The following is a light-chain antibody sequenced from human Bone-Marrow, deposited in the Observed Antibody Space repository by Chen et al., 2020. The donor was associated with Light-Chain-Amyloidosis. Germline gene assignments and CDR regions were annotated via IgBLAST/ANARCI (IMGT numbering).Light chain of an antibody. V-gene: IGLV6-57*01. CDR3: QSYQGSSQGV. CDR2: EDD. Sequence: NFMLTQPHSVSESPGKTVIISCTRSSGSIATNYVHWYQQRPGSSPTTVIYEDDQRPSGVPDRFSGSIDRSSNSASLTSSGLKTEEEADYYCQSYQGSSQGVFGGGTKLTVL. J-gene: IGLJ3*02. CDR1: SGSIATNY.